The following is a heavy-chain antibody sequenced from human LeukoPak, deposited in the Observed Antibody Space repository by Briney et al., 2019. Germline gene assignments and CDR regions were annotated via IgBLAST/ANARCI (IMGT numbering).Heavy chain of an antibody. CDR2: INPNSGGT. D-gene: IGHD2-2*01. V-gene: IGHV1-2*02. J-gene: IGHJ6*03. Sequence: ASVKVSCKASGYTFTGYYMHWVRQAPGQGLEWMGWINPNSGGTNYAQKFQGRVTMTRDTSISTAYMELSRLRSDDTAVYYCARDRWWDRVVAAAMYHYYYMDVWGKGTTVTVSS. CDR3: ARDRWWDRVVAAAMYHYYYMDV. CDR1: GYTFTGYY.